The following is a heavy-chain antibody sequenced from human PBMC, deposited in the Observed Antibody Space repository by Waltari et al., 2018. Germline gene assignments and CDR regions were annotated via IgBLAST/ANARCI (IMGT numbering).Heavy chain of an antibody. CDR2: IYYSGST. D-gene: IGHD6-13*01. V-gene: IGHV4-39*07. Sequence: QLQLQESGPGLVKPSETLSLTCTVSGGSISSSSYSWGWIRQPPGKGLEWIGSIYYSGSTYYNPSLKSRVTISVDTSKNQFSLKLSSVTAADTAVYYCARMAAAGTNRAFDIWGQGTMVTVSS. CDR1: GGSISSSSYS. CDR3: ARMAAAGTNRAFDI. J-gene: IGHJ3*02.